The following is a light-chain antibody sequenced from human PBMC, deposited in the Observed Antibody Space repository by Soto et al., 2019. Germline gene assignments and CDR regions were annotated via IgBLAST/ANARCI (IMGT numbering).Light chain of an antibody. Sequence: QSALTQPASVSGSPGQSITISCTGTSSDVGRYDYVSWYQHHPGKAPKLMIYEVSSRPSGVSHRFSGSKSGNTASLTISGLQAEDEADYHCSSYTSHTTIFGGGTKLTVL. J-gene: IGLJ2*01. CDR3: SSYTSHTTI. CDR2: EVS. CDR1: SSDVGRYDY. V-gene: IGLV2-14*01.